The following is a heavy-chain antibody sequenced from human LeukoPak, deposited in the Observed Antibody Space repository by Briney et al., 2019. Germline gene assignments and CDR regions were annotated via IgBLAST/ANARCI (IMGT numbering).Heavy chain of an antibody. CDR1: GYTFTHHG. CDR2: ISCYNGDT. Sequence: ASVKVSRKASGYTFTHHGISWVRQAPGQGLEWMGWISCYNGDTIYAQNVQGRVTMTTDASTRTAYIELRNLRSDDTAMYYCARDPSNSSGYHAHFDSWGQGTLVTVSS. CDR3: ARDPSNSSGYHAHFDS. D-gene: IGHD3-22*01. V-gene: IGHV1-18*01. J-gene: IGHJ4*02.